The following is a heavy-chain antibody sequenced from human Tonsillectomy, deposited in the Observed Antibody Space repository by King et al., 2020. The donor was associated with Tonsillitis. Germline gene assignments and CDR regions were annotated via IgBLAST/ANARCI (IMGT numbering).Heavy chain of an antibody. Sequence: VQLVESGGGLVKPGGSLRLSCAASGFTFSSSSMNLVRQAPGKGLEWVSSISSSSSYISYADSMKGRFTISRDNAKNSLYLQMNSPRAEDTAVYYCARGGYYYDLWYFDLWGRGTLVTVSS. CDR2: ISSSSSYI. D-gene: IGHD3-22*01. CDR1: GFTFSSSS. CDR3: ARGGYYYDLWYFDL. J-gene: IGHJ2*01. V-gene: IGHV3-21*01.